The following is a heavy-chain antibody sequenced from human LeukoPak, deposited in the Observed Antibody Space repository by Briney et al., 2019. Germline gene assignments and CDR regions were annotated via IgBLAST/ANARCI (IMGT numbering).Heavy chain of an antibody. CDR1: GFTFSDYW. D-gene: IGHD1/OR15-1a*01. J-gene: IGHJ6*02. CDR2: IKPDGSEK. CDR3: GRIAINANNGMDV. V-gene: IGHV3-7*03. Sequence: TGGSLRLSCAASGFTFSDYWMTWVRQAPGKGLEWVANIKPDGSEKYYVDSVRGRFTISRDNAKNSLYLQMNSLRTEDTAVYYCGRIAINANNGMDVWGQGTTVTVSS.